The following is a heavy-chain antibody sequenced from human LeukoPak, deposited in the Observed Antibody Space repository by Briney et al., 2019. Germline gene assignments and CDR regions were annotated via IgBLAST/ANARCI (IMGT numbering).Heavy chain of an antibody. D-gene: IGHD7-27*01. V-gene: IGHV1-2*02. CDR2: INPNSGGT. J-gene: IGHJ3*02. Sequence: GASVKVSCKASGGTFSSYAISWVRQAPGQGLEWMGWINPNSGGTNYAQKFQGRVTMTRDTSISTAYMELSRLRSDDTAVYYCARGGRSWGPPDAFDIWGQGTMVTVSS. CDR1: GGTFSSYA. CDR3: ARGGRSWGPPDAFDI.